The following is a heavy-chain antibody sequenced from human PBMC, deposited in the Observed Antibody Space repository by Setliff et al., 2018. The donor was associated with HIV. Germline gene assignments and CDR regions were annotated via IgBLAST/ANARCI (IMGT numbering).Heavy chain of an antibody. D-gene: IGHD5-12*01. CDR2: MKRKDVGDTT. J-gene: IGHJ4*02. CDR3: VRGAPRAASGSLPWIY. CDR1: GFIFSVHD. V-gene: IGHV3-72*01. Sequence: GGSLRLSCAASGFIFSVHDMDWVRQAPGKGLEWVGRMKRKDVGDTTEYAASVKGRFTISRDNAENSLFLQMSSLKVEDTATYYCVRGAPRAASGSLPWIYWGQGTLVTVSS.